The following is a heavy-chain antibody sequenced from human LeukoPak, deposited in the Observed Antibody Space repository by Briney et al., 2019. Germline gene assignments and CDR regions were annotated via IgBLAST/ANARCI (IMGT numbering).Heavy chain of an antibody. D-gene: IGHD2-2*01. J-gene: IGHJ4*02. V-gene: IGHV3-30*02. CDR1: GFTFSSYG. CDR3: AKDWAGYCSSTRCYQIDY. Sequence: PGGSLRLSCAASGFTFSSYGMHWVRQAPGKGLEWVAFIRYDGSNKYYADSVKGRFTISRDNSKNTLYLQMNSLRAEDTAVYYCAKDWAGYCSSTRCYQIDYWGQGTLVTVSS. CDR2: IRYDGSNK.